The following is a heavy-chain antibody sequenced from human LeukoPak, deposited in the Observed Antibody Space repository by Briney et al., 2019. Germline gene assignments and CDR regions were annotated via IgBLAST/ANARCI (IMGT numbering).Heavy chain of an antibody. CDR3: AKNRGSGSHYYYHMDV. CDR1: GFTFSSYS. CDR2: ISASTNGI. J-gene: IGHJ6*03. V-gene: IGHV3-48*04. D-gene: IGHD2-15*01. Sequence: PGGSLRLSCAASGFTFSSYSMHWVRQAPGKGLEWISYISASTNGISYADSVRGRFTISRDNAKNTLYLQVNSLRAEDTAVYYCAKNRGSGSHYYYHMDVWGKGTTVTVSS.